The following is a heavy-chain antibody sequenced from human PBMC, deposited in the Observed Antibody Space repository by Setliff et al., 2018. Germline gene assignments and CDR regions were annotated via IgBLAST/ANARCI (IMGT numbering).Heavy chain of an antibody. V-gene: IGHV3-74*03. J-gene: IGHJ5*02. CDR1: GFTFSTYW. CDR3: ARVGSKPQLGWFDP. CDR2: ISTDGSSI. Sequence: CVTSGFTFSTYWMHWVRQAPGQGLVWVARISTDGSSITYADSVKGRFTISRDNARNTLYLQMNSLTAEDTAVYYCARVGSKPQLGWFDPWGQGTLVTVSS. D-gene: IGHD1-26*01.